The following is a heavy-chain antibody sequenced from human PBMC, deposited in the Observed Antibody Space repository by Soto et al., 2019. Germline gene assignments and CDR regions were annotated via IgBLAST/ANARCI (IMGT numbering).Heavy chain of an antibody. CDR2: ISDSGST. D-gene: IGHD1-1*01. CDR1: GGSLSNYY. V-gene: IGHV4-59*01. CDR3: TRDYVTTYYYYGFDV. J-gene: IGHJ6*02. Sequence: QVQLQESGPGLVKPSETLSLTCTVSGGSLSNYYWSWIRQPPGKGLEWIGYISDSGSTNYNPSLKNRVTISVDTSKHQFSLKLSSVTAADTAVYYCTRDYVTTYYYYGFDVWGPGTTLTVSS.